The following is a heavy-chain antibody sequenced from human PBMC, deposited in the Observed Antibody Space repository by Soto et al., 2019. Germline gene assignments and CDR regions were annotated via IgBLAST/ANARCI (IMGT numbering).Heavy chain of an antibody. CDR2: ISYDGSNK. J-gene: IGHJ6*02. D-gene: IGHD3-10*01. CDR3: AKVGRGVIHWDYYGMDV. Sequence: QVQLVESGGGVVQPGRSLRLSCAASGFTFSSYGMHWVRQAPGKGLEWVAVISYDGSNKYYADSVKGRFTISRDNSKNTLYLQMNSLRAEDTAVYYCAKVGRGVIHWDYYGMDVWGQGTTVTVSS. CDR1: GFTFSSYG. V-gene: IGHV3-30*18.